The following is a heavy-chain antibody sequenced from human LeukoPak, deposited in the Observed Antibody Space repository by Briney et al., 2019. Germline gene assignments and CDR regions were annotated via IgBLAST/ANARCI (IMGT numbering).Heavy chain of an antibody. J-gene: IGHJ6*02. Sequence: ASVKVSCKASGYTFTGYHMHWVRQAPGQGLEWMGWINPNSGGTNYAQKFQGRVTMTRDTSISTAYMELSRLRSDDTAVYYCARVATYCSGGSCYSTGYYGMDVWGQGTTVTVSS. D-gene: IGHD2-15*01. CDR1: GYTFTGYH. CDR2: INPNSGGT. V-gene: IGHV1-2*02. CDR3: ARVATYCSGGSCYSTGYYGMDV.